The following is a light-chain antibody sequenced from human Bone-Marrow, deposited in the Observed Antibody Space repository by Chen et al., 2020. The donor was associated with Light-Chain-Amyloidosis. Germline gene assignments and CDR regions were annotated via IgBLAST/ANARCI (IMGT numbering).Light chain of an antibody. J-gene: IGLJ3*02. V-gene: IGLV2-23*01. CDR2: GDF. CDR1: NSDVGNYNL. Sequence: QSALTQPASVSGSPGQSITISCTASNSDVGNYNLVSWYQHHPGTAPKLIIYGDFKRPSGVSNRFSGSKSGNTASLTISGLQNEDEAHYHCCAYTGSSTWVFGGGTKLTVL. CDR3: CAYTGSSTWV.